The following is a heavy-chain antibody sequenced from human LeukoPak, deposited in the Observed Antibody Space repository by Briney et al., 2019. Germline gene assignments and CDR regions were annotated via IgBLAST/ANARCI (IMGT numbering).Heavy chain of an antibody. CDR2: FNPEDGET. V-gene: IGHV1-24*01. CDR1: GYTLTELS. CDR3: ATTPGGNSGGYYYYYGMDV. D-gene: IGHD4-23*01. J-gene: IGHJ6*02. Sequence: ASVKVSCKVSGYTLTELSMHWVRQAPGKGLEWMGGFNPEDGETIYAQKFQGRVTMTEDTSTDTAYMELSSLRSEDTAVYYCATTPGGNSGGYYYYYGMDVWGQGTTVTVSS.